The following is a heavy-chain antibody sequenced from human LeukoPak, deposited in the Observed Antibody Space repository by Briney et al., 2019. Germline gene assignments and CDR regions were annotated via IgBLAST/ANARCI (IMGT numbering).Heavy chain of an antibody. D-gene: IGHD3-16*01. J-gene: IGHJ4*02. CDR1: GFSFNSGW. Sequence: GGSLRLSCAASGFSFNSGWMDWVRQAPGKGLEWVANIKHDESEKNYLDSVKGRFTISRDNAQNSLYLQMNGLRVGDTAVYYCTTRLDDWGQGTLVTVSS. CDR3: TTRLDD. V-gene: IGHV3-7*01. CDR2: IKHDESEK.